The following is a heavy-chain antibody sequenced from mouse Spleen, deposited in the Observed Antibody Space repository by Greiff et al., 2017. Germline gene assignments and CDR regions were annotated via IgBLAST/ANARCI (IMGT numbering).Heavy chain of an antibody. Sequence: VQLQQSGAELVMPGASVKLTCKASGYTFTSYWMHWVKQRPGQGLEWIGEIDPSDSYTNYNQKFKGKATLTVDKSSSTAYMQLSSLTSEDSAVYYCARGSPYGNYLDYWGQGTTLTVSS. CDR3: ARGSPYGNYLDY. D-gene: IGHD2-1*01. J-gene: IGHJ2*01. CDR1: GYTFTSYW. V-gene: IGHV1-69*01. CDR2: IDPSDSYT.